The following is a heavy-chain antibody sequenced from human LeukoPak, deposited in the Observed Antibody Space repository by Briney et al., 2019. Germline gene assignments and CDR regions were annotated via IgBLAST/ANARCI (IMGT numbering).Heavy chain of an antibody. V-gene: IGHV1-2*06. CDR2: INPKTGGT. CDR3: AREEGLGSLDY. CDR1: GYTFTAYY. Sequence: ASVKVSCKASGYTFTAYYMNWVRQAPGQGLEWMGRINPKTGGTNYAQMFQGRVTMTRDTSINTAYMELSRLRSDDTAMYYCAREEGLGSLDYWGHGTLITVSS. J-gene: IGHJ4*01. D-gene: IGHD3-16*01.